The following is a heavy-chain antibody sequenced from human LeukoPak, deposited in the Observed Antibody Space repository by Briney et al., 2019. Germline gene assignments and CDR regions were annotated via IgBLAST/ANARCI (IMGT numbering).Heavy chain of an antibody. Sequence: GGSLRLSCAASGFTFSTYAMSWVRQAPGKGLEWVSGISSSGFNTYYADSVKGRFTISRDNSKNTLYLQMNSLRAEDTAVYYCANVRGYSSGWLDYWGQGTLVTVSS. D-gene: IGHD6-19*01. CDR2: ISSSGFNT. V-gene: IGHV3-23*01. CDR1: GFTFSTYA. J-gene: IGHJ4*02. CDR3: ANVRGYSSGWLDY.